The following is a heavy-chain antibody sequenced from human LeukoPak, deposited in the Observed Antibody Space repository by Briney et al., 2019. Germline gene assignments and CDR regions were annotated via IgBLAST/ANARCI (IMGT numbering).Heavy chain of an antibody. CDR3: ARAGAVVTYSYDTSAYYY. J-gene: IGHJ4*02. CDR1: GYTFTGYY. Sequence: GASVKVSCKASGYTFTGYYIHWVRQAPGQGLEWMGWINPNSGGIDYAQKFQGRVTMTRDTSISTAYMELSRLRSDDTAVYYCARAGAVVTYSYDTSAYYYWGQGTLVTVSS. D-gene: IGHD3-22*01. CDR2: INPNSGGI. V-gene: IGHV1-2*02.